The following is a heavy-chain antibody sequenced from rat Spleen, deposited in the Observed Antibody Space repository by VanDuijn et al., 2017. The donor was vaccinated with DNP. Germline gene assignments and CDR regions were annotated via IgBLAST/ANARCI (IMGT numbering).Heavy chain of an antibody. J-gene: IGHJ2*01. Sequence: EVQLQESGPGLVKPSQPLSLTCSVTGSSITSNYWGWIREFPGNKMQYIGHISYSGTTNYNPSLKSRISITRDTSKNQLFLHLHSVTTEDTATFYCARWRIGPHYFDYWGQGVMVTVSS. CDR2: ISYSGTT. CDR3: ARWRIGPHYFDY. V-gene: IGHV3-1*01. D-gene: IGHD1-11*01. CDR1: GSSITSNY.